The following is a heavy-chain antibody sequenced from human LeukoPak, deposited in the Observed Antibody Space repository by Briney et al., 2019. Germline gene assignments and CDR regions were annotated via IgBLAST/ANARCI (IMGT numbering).Heavy chain of an antibody. CDR2: IRSKANSYAT. Sequence: GGSLRLSCAASGFTFSGSAMHWVRQASGKGLEWVGRIRSKANSYATAYAASVKGRFTISRDNSKNTLYLQMNSLRAEDTAVYYCAKDRGLWFGSREPFNYWGQGTLVTVSS. CDR1: GFTFSGSA. V-gene: IGHV3-73*01. J-gene: IGHJ4*02. D-gene: IGHD3-10*01. CDR3: AKDRGLWFGSREPFNY.